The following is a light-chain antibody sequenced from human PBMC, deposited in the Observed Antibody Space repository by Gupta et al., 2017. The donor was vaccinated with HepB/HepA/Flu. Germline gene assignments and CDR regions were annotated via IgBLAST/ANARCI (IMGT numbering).Light chain of an antibody. J-gene: IGLJ1*01. CDR1: NIGSKG. CDR3: QVWDSSSEHEV. V-gene: IGLV3-21*02. CDR2: DDR. Sequence: SYVLTQSPSVSVAPGQTAGITCGGNNIGSKGVHWYQQKPGQAPVLVVYDDRDRPSGIPERFSGSNSGNTATLTISRVEAGDEADYYCQVWDSSSEHEVFGSGTKVTVL.